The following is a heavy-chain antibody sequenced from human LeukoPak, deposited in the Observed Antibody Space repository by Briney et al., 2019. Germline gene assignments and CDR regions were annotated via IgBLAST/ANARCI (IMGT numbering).Heavy chain of an antibody. CDR1: GYTFTSYY. CDR2: INPSGGST. J-gene: IGHJ3*02. Sequence: GASVKVSCKASGYTFTSYYMHWVRQAPGQGLEWMGIINPSGGSTSYAQKFQGRVTMTTDTSTSTAYMELRSLRSDDTAVYYCARGTRDTPDDAFDIWGQGTMVTVSS. CDR3: ARGTRDTPDDAFDI. D-gene: IGHD5-18*01. V-gene: IGHV1-46*01.